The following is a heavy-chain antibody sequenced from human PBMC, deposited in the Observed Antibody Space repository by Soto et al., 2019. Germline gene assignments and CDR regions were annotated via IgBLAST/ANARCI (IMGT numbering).Heavy chain of an antibody. D-gene: IGHD3-16*01. Sequence: PGGSLRLSCAASGFTFSSYSMNWVRQAPGKGLEWVSYISSSSSTIYYADSVKGRFTISRDNAKNSLYRQMNSLRDEDTAVYYCASGPYDVLGYWGQGTLVTVSS. CDR1: GFTFSSYS. CDR3: ASGPYDVLGY. CDR2: ISSSSSTI. J-gene: IGHJ4*02. V-gene: IGHV3-48*02.